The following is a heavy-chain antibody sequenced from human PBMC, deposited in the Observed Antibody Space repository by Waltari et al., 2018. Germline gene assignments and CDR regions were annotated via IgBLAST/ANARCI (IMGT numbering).Heavy chain of an antibody. CDR2: INHGGST. Sequence: QVQLQQWGAGLLKPSETLSLTCAVYGGSFSGYYWSWIRQPPGKGLEWIGEINHGGSTNYNPTLKSRVTISVETSKNQFSLKLSSETAADTAVYDCARGRCCSSTSCYTFRYYYYGMDVWGQGTTVTVSS. J-gene: IGHJ6*02. D-gene: IGHD2-2*02. V-gene: IGHV4-34*01. CDR1: GGSFSGYY. CDR3: ARGRCCSSTSCYTFRYYYYGMDV.